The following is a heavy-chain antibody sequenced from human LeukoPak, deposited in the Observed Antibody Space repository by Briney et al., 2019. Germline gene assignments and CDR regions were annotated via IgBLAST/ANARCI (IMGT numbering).Heavy chain of an antibody. J-gene: IGHJ4*02. D-gene: IGHD6-13*01. CDR2: ISSSSSYI. Sequence: GGSLRLSCPASGFTFSSYSMNWVRQAPGKGLEWVSSISSSSSYIYYADSVKGRFTISRDNAKNSLYLQMNSLRAEDTAVYYCSRDRGSSSWYGDYWGQGTLVTVSS. CDR3: SRDRGSSSWYGDY. V-gene: IGHV3-21*01. CDR1: GFTFSSYS.